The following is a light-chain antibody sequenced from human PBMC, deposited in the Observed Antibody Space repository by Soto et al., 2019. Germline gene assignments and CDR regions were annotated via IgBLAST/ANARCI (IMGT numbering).Light chain of an antibody. CDR1: QTVSIN. V-gene: IGKV3-15*01. CDR2: AAS. J-gene: IGKJ4*01. CDR3: QESDKGPLT. Sequence: EIVMTQSPATLSVSPGERATLSCRASQTVSINLAWYQQTPGQAPRLLIYAASTRATGIPARFSGSGSGTECTLTIVRLQSTDFSSYYCQESDKGPLTFGGGTQVEIK.